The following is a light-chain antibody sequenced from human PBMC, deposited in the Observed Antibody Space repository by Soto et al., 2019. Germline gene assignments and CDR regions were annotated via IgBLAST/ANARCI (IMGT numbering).Light chain of an antibody. V-gene: IGLV2-14*01. CDR2: DVS. Sequence: QSVLTLPASVSGSPGQSITISCTGTSSEVGGYNYVSWYQQHPGKAPKLMIYDVSNRPSGVSNRFSGYKSGNTASLTISGLQAEDEADYYCSSYTSSSTLGVFGGGTQLTVL. CDR1: SSEVGGYNY. CDR3: SSYTSSSTLGV. J-gene: IGLJ2*01.